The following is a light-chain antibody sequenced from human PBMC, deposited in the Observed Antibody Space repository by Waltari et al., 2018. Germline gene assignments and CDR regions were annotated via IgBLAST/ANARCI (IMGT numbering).Light chain of an antibody. CDR1: SSDVGAYNY. J-gene: IGLJ1*01. CDR3: SSYSTTTIYV. V-gene: IGLV2-14*01. CDR2: EVS. Sequence: QSALTQPASVSGSPGQSLTISCTGTSSDVGAYNYVSWYQQHPGKAPELMISEVSNRPSGVSNRFSGSKTGNTASLTIAGLQAEDEADYYCSSYSTTTIYVFGTGTRVTVL.